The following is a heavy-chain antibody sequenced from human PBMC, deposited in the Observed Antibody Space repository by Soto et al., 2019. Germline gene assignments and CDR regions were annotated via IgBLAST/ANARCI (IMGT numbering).Heavy chain of an antibody. CDR2: ISYDGSNK. D-gene: IGHD3-22*01. CDR3: ASQNGGPYYDSSGHMGY. Sequence: QVQLVESGGGVVQPGRSLRLSCAASGFTFSSYAMHWVRQAPGKGLEWVAVISYDGSNKYYADSVKGRFTISRDNSKNTLYLQMNSLRAEDTAVYSCASQNGGPYYDSSGHMGYWGQGTMVTVSS. CDR1: GFTFSSYA. V-gene: IGHV3-30-3*01. J-gene: IGHJ4*02.